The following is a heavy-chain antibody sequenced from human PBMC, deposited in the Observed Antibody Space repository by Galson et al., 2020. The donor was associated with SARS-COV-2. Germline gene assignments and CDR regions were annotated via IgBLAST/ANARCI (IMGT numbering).Heavy chain of an antibody. CDR1: GFTFSSYS. CDR2: ISSSSSYI. Sequence: GGSLRLSCAASGFTFSSYSMNWVRQAPGKGLEWVSSISSSSSYIYYADSVKGRFTISRDNAKNSLYLKMNSLRAEDTAVYYCARDGERTRYYDILTGYYYYYYGMDVWGQGTTVTVSS. CDR3: ARDGERTRYYDILTGYYYYYYGMDV. J-gene: IGHJ6*02. V-gene: IGHV3-21*01. D-gene: IGHD3-9*01.